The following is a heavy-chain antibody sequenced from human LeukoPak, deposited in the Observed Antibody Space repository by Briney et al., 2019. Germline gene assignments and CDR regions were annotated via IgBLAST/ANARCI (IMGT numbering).Heavy chain of an antibody. CDR3: ARGGGYSSSWYWYYYYYGMDV. J-gene: IGHJ6*02. V-gene: IGHV3-33*01. Sequence: GGSLRLFCAASGFTFSIYGMHWVRQAPGKGLEWVAVIWYEGSNKYYADSVKGRFTISRDNSKNTLYVQMDSLSAGDEAVYYGARGGGYSSSWYWYYYYYGMDVWGQGTTVTVSS. CDR1: GFTFSIYG. CDR2: IWYEGSNK. D-gene: IGHD6-13*01.